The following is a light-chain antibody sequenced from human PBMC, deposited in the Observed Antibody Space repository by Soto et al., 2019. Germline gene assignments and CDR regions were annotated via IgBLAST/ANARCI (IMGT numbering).Light chain of an antibody. CDR1: SSDVGGYDY. J-gene: IGLJ1*01. CDR3: TSYTARRLYV. Sequence: SALTQPASVSGSPGQSLTISCTGTSSDVGGYDYVSWYQQHPGKAPKLLIYDVSNRPSGVSTRFSGSKSGNTASLTISGLQAEDEGDYYCTSYTARRLYVFGSGTKVTVL. V-gene: IGLV2-14*03. CDR2: DVS.